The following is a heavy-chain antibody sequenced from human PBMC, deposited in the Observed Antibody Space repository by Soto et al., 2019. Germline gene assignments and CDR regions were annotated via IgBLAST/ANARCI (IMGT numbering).Heavy chain of an antibody. CDR2: ISYDGSNK. CDR1: GFTFSSYG. J-gene: IGHJ4*02. V-gene: IGHV3-30*18. CDR3: AKATKRGNYFDY. Sequence: GGSLRLSCAASGFTFSSYGMHWVRQAPGKGLEWVAVISYDGSNKYYADSVKGRFTISRDNSKNTLYLQMNSLRAEDTAVYYCAKATKRGNYFDYWGQGTLVTVSS. D-gene: IGHD3-10*01.